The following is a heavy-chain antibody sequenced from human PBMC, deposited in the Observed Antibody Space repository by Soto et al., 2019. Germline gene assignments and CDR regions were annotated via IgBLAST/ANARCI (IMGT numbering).Heavy chain of an antibody. CDR2: IIPIFGTA. D-gene: IGHD2-15*01. J-gene: IGHJ4*02. CDR3: ARDLAPYCSGGSCYQLDY. CDR1: GGTFSSYA. Sequence: QVPLVQSGAEVKKPGSSVKVSCKASGGTFSSYAISWVRQAPGQGLEWMGGIIPIFGTANYAQKFQGRVTITADESTSTAYMELSSLRSEDTAVYYCARDLAPYCSGGSCYQLDYWGQGTLVTVSS. V-gene: IGHV1-69*01.